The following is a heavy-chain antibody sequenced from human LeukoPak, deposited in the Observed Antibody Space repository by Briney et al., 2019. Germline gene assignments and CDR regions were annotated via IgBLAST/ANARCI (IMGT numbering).Heavy chain of an antibody. Sequence: GGSLRLSCAASGFTFSSYAMSWVRQAPGKAPDWVSTISGSGGSTYYADSVKGRFTISRDNSKNTLYLQMNSLRAEDTAVYYCAKVGSSAWSLDYWGQGTLVTVPS. V-gene: IGHV3-23*01. J-gene: IGHJ4*02. CDR3: AKVGSSAWSLDY. CDR2: ISGSGGST. D-gene: IGHD6-19*01. CDR1: GFTFSSYA.